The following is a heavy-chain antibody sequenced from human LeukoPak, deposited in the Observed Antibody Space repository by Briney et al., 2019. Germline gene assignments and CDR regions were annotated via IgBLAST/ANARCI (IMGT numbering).Heavy chain of an antibody. Sequence: GGSLRLSCAASGFTLSSYDMSWVRQAPGKGLEWVSDISGSGRATNYADSVKGRFTVSRDRSKNTVDLQMDSLSAEDTAVYYCVKLGALIKNGMDVWGQGTTVTVSS. D-gene: IGHD3-16*01. V-gene: IGHV3-23*01. CDR3: VKLGALIKNGMDV. CDR2: ISGSGRAT. CDR1: GFTLSSYD. J-gene: IGHJ6*02.